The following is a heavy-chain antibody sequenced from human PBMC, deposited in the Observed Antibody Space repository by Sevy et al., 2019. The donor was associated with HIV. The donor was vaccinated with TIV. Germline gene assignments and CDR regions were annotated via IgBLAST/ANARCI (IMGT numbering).Heavy chain of an antibody. Sequence: GGSLRLSCAASGFTFSSYSMNWVRQAPGKGLEWVSSISSSSSYIYYADSVKGRFTISRDNTKNAMYLQMNSLRAEDTAVYYYARDEEAFGELLPFDYWGQGTLVTVSS. CDR3: ARDEEAFGELLPFDY. CDR2: ISSSSSYI. D-gene: IGHD3-10*01. CDR1: GFTFSSYS. V-gene: IGHV3-21*01. J-gene: IGHJ4*02.